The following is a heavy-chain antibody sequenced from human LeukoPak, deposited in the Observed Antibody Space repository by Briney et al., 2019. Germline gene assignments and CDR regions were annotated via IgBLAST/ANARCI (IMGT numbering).Heavy chain of an antibody. Sequence: ASVKVSCKTAGYTFTSYDSNWVRQATGQVLEWVGWMYPNSDDTGYAQKFQGSVTMTRNTSISTAYMELNSLRSEDTAVYYCARGVDTAMVPPVYWGQGTLVTVSS. CDR3: ARGVDTAMVPPVY. J-gene: IGHJ4*02. V-gene: IGHV1-8*01. CDR1: GYTFTSYD. CDR2: MYPNSDDT. D-gene: IGHD5-18*01.